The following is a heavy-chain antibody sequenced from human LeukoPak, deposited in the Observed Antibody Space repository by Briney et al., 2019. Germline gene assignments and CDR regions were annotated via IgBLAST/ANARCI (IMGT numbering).Heavy chain of an antibody. CDR3: ARGRKLRFLEWLSQEHPPYYFDY. CDR1: GDSISGSSYY. D-gene: IGHD3-3*01. J-gene: IGHJ4*02. V-gene: IGHV4-39*07. Sequence: SETLSLTCTVSGDSISGSSYYWGWIRQPPGKGLEWIGNIYYSGSTYHNPSLKSRVTISVDTSKNQFSLKLSSVTAADTAVYYCARGRKLRFLEWLSQEHPPYYFDYWGQGTLVTVSS. CDR2: IYYSGST.